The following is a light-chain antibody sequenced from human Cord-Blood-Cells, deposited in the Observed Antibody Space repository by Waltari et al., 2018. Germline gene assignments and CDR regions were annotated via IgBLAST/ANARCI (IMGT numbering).Light chain of an antibody. CDR2: SNN. J-gene: IGLJ2*01. V-gene: IGLV1-36*01. CDR1: SSNIGNNA. CDR3: AAWDDILNGVV. Sequence: QSVLTQPPSVSEAPRQRVTISCSGSSSNIGNNAVNWYQQLPGKAPKLLIYSNNQRPSGVPDRFSVSKSGTSASLAISGLQSEDGADYYCAAWDDILNGVVFGGGTKLTVL.